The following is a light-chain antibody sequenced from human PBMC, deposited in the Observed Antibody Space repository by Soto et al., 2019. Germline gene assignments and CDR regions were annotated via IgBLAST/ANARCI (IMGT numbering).Light chain of an antibody. CDR2: KAS. Sequence: IQMTQSPSALSASVGDRATISCRASQNINSWLAWYQQKPGKAPNLLIYKASDLQSGVPSRFSGSGSGTEFTLTISSLQPDDFATYYCQQYSSNSAFGPGTKVDIK. V-gene: IGKV1-5*03. CDR3: QQYSSNSA. J-gene: IGKJ1*01. CDR1: QNINSW.